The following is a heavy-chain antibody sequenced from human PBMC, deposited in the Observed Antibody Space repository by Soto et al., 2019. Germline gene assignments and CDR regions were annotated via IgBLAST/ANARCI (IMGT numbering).Heavy chain of an antibody. V-gene: IGHV1-69*02. Sequence: QVQLVQSGAEVKKPGSSVKVSCKASGDTFSFYTINWVRQAPGLGLEWMVRNNPIVSMPDYAQKFQGTVTITAAKSTNTASMELSRLRSADTAIYYCGVSYGSGYPALDYWGQGALVTFSS. CDR1: GDTFSFYT. J-gene: IGHJ4*02. CDR3: GVSYGSGYPALDY. D-gene: IGHD3-10*01. CDR2: NNPIVSMP.